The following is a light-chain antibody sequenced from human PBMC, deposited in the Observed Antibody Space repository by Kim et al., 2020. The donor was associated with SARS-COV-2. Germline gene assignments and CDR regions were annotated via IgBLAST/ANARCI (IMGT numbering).Light chain of an antibody. CDR2: DVT. CDR1: SSDIGHYNY. V-gene: IGLV2-11*01. CDR3: CSYAGSNWV. J-gene: IGLJ3*02. Sequence: QSALTQPRSVSGSPGQSVTISCTGTSSDIGHYNYVSWYQQHPGKAPKLMIYDVTKRPSGVPDRFAGSKSGNTASLTISGLRADDDGDYYCCSYAGSNWVFGGGTQLTVL.